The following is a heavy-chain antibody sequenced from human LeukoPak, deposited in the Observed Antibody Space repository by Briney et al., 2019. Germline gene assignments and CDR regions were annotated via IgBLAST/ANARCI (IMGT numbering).Heavy chain of an antibody. CDR2: INHSGST. V-gene: IGHV4-34*01. CDR3: ARNGDFWSGNID. D-gene: IGHD3-3*01. Sequence: PSETLSLTCAVYGGSFSGYYWSWIRQPPGKGLEWIGEINHSGSTNYNPSLKSRVTISVDTSKNQFSLKLSSVTAADTAVYYCARNGDFWSGNIDWGQGTLVTVSS. J-gene: IGHJ4*02. CDR1: GGSFSGYY.